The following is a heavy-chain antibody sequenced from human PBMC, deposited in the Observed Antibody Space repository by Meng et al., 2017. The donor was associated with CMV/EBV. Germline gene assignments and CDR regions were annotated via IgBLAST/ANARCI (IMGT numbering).Heavy chain of an antibody. J-gene: IGHJ5*02. CDR2: IKSKTDGGTT. CDR1: GFTFSNAW. V-gene: IGHV3-15*01. D-gene: IGHD2-2*02. Sequence: GGSLRLSCAASGFTFSNAWMSWVRQAPGKGLEWVGRIKSKTDGGTTDYAAPVKGRFTISRDDSKNTLYLQMNSLKTEDTAVYYCTTDLEVPAAIPVIWFDPWGQGTLVTVSS. CDR3: TTDLEVPAAIPVIWFDP.